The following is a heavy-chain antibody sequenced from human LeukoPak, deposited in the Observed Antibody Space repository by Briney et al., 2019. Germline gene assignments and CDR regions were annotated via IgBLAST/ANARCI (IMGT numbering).Heavy chain of an antibody. Sequence: GGSLRLSCAASGFTFSSYAMHWVRQAPGKGLEWVAVISYDGSNKYYADSVKGRFTISRDNSKNTLYLQMNSLRAEDTAVYYCAREYSSSWYVDYWGQGTLVTVSS. CDR3: AREYSSSWYVDY. CDR1: GFTFSSYA. CDR2: ISYDGSNK. J-gene: IGHJ4*02. D-gene: IGHD6-13*01. V-gene: IGHV3-30-3*01.